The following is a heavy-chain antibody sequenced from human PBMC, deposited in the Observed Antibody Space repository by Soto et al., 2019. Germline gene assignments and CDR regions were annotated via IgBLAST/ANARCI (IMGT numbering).Heavy chain of an antibody. CDR1: GFSLAKYP. J-gene: IGHJ4*02. V-gene: IGHV3-48*02. CDR3: AKGPHTNVGWPYYFES. CDR2: SSPRGDTI. D-gene: IGHD6-19*01. Sequence: HPGGSLRLSCVTSGFSLAKYPMNWFRQTPGKGLEWISYSSPRGDTIYYADSVEGRFTISRDNARNSLSLHMSSLRDEDSALYYCAKGPHTNVGWPYYFESWGQGVPVTVSS.